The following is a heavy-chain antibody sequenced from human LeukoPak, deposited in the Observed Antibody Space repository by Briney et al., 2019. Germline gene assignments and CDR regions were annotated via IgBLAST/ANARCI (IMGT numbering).Heavy chain of an antibody. D-gene: IGHD1-26*01. CDR3: TTDQQWGI. J-gene: IGHJ3*02. CDR2: IRSKAHGGTT. V-gene: IGHV3-49*04. CDR1: GFTFGDYA. Sequence: GGSLRLSCTASGFTFGDYAMSWVRQAPGRGLEWVGFIRSKAHGGTTEYAASVKGRFTISRDDSKSIAYLQMNSLKAEDTAVYYCTTDQQWGIWGQGTMVTVSS.